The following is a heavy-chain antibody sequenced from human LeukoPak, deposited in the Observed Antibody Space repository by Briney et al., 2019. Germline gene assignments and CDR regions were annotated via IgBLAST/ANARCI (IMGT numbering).Heavy chain of an antibody. D-gene: IGHD3-22*01. J-gene: IGHJ4*02. CDR2: ISGSGGST. V-gene: IGHV3-23*01. CDR3: AKSSYYDSSGYYREYYFDY. Sequence: GGSLRLSCAASGFTFSTYAMTWVRQAPGKGLEWVSAISGSGGSTYYADSVKGRFTISRDNSKNTLYLQMNSLRAEDTAVYYCAKSSYYDSSGYYREYYFDYWGQGTLVTVSS. CDR1: GFTFSTYA.